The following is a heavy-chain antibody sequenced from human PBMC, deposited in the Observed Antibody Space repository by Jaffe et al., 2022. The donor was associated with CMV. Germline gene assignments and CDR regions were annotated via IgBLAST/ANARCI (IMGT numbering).Heavy chain of an antibody. CDR1: EFSLDFSGVG. D-gene: IGHD2-2*01. CDR3: AHMPYCTSVSCYTGYFDY. Sequence: QITLKESGPTLVKPTQTLTLTCTFSEFSLDFSGVGVAWIRQPPGKALEWLGLIYWNDDKRLSPSVKSRLTITKDTSKNQVVLTMTNMDPVDTGTYYCAHMPYCTSVSCYTGYFDYWGQGILVTVSS. V-gene: IGHV2-5*01. J-gene: IGHJ4*02. CDR2: IYWNDDK.